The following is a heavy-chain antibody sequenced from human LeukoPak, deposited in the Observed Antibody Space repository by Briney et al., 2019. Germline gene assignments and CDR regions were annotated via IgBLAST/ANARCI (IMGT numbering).Heavy chain of an antibody. V-gene: IGHV4-39*07. Sequence: SETLSLTCTVSGGSISSSSYYWGWIRQPPGKGLEWIGSIYYSGSTYYNPSLKSRVTISVDTSKNQFSLKLSSVTAADTAVYYCARDAGVGATGYFDYWGQGTQVTVSS. D-gene: IGHD1-26*01. CDR2: IYYSGST. CDR3: ARDAGVGATGYFDY. J-gene: IGHJ4*02. CDR1: GGSISSSSYY.